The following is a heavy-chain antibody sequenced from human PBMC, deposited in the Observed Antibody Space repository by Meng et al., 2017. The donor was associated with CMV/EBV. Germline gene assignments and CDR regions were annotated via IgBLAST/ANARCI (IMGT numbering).Heavy chain of an antibody. CDR3: ARRVGYDSSGYYVDY. J-gene: IGHJ4*02. CDR2: IYHSGST. Sequence: LSCTVSGYSISSGYYWGWIRQPPGKGLEWIGSIYHSGSTYYNPSLKSRVTISVDTSKNQFSLKLSSVTAADTAVYYCARRVGYDSSGYYVDYWGQGTLVTVSS. CDR1: GYSISSGYY. V-gene: IGHV4-38-2*02. D-gene: IGHD3-22*01.